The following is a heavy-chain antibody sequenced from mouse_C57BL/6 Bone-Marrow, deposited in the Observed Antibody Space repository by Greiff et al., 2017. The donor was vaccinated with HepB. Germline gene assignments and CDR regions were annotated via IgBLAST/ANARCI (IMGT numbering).Heavy chain of an antibody. CDR1: GFNIKDDY. D-gene: IGHD1-1*01. Sequence: EVQLQQSGAELVRPGASVKLSCTASGFNIKDDYMHWVKQRPEQGLEWIGWIDPENGDTEYASKFQGKATITADTSSNTAYLQLSSLTSEDTAVYYCASGRGYYYGSGDYWGQGTTLTVSS. J-gene: IGHJ2*01. CDR3: ASGRGYYYGSGDY. V-gene: IGHV14-4*01. CDR2: IDPENGDT.